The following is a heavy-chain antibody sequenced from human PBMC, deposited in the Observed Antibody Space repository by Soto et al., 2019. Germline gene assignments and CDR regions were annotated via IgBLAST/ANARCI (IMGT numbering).Heavy chain of an antibody. CDR2: ISSSSSTI. V-gene: IGHV3-48*02. Sequence: GGSLRLSCAASGFTFSSYSMNWVRQAPGKGLGWVSYISSSSSTIYYADSVKGRFTISRDNAKNSLYLQMNSLRDEDTTVYYCARDSLNYDILTGYYTHYYYYGMDVWGQGATVTV. CDR3: ARDSLNYDILTGYYTHYYYYGMDV. CDR1: GFTFSSYS. J-gene: IGHJ6*02. D-gene: IGHD3-9*01.